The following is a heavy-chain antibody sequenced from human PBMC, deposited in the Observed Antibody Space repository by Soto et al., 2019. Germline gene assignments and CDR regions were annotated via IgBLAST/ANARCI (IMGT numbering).Heavy chain of an antibody. D-gene: IGHD5-18*01. CDR1: GYIFVDYW. V-gene: IGHV5-10-1*03. CDR3: ARRLQYQDVNTNLVVFDF. CDR2: IDPSDSYT. J-gene: IGHJ4*02. Sequence: EVELVQSGAEMRAPGESLRISCEASGYIFVDYWINWVRQMPGKGLEWMGRIDPSDSYTNYSPSFRGHISISSDKSSNRVYLQWSRLQTSDTATYYCARRLQYQDVNTNLVVFDFWGQGTQVTVSS.